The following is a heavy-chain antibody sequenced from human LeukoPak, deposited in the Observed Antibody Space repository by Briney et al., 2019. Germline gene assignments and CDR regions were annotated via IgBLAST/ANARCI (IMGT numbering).Heavy chain of an antibody. CDR3: ARLPTTKEVGSY. J-gene: IGHJ4*02. CDR1: GGSISSGSYY. CDR2: IYTSGST. D-gene: IGHD1-1*01. Sequence: PSQTLSLTCTVYGGSISSGSYYWSWIRQPAGKGLERIGRIYTSGSTNYNPSLKSRVTISVDTSKNQFSLKLSSVTAADTAVYYCARLPTTKEVGSYWGQGTLVTVSS. V-gene: IGHV4-61*02.